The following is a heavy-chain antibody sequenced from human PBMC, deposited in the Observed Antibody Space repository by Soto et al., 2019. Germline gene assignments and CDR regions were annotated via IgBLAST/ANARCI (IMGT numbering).Heavy chain of an antibody. CDR3: AKDYLSMVYAMDAPKWFDP. CDR2: ISYDGSNK. J-gene: IGHJ5*02. Sequence: GGSLRLSCAASGFTFSSYGMHWVRQAPGKGLEWVAVISYDGSNKYYADSVKGRFTISRDNSKNTLYLQMNSLRAEDTAVYYCAKDYLSMVYAMDAPKWFDPWGQGTLVTVSS. CDR1: GFTFSSYG. D-gene: IGHD2-8*01. V-gene: IGHV3-30*18.